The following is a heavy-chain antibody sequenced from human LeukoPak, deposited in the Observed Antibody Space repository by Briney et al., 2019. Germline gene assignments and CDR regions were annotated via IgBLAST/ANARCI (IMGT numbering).Heavy chain of an antibody. Sequence: KPSETLSLTCTVSGGSISSGGYYWSWIRQPPGKGLEWIGYIYHSGSTYYNPSLKSRVTISVDRSKNQFSLKLTSVTAADTAVYYCARGPMVGIGWFDPWGQGTLVTVSS. CDR1: GGSISSGGYY. V-gene: IGHV4-30-2*01. CDR3: ARGPMVGIGWFDP. J-gene: IGHJ5*02. D-gene: IGHD2-21*01. CDR2: IYHSGST.